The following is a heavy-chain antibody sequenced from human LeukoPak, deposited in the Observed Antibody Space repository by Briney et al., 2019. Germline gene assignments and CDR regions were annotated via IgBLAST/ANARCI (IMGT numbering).Heavy chain of an antibody. CDR3: AREVMGYDSSGYFPLCDY. V-gene: IGHV4-61*02. CDR1: GGSIRSGSHY. CDR2: IYTSGST. D-gene: IGHD3-22*01. Sequence: SQTLSLPCTVSGGSIRSGSHYWSWIRQPAGKGLEWIGRIYTSGSTNYNPSLKSRVTISVDTSKNQFSLKLSSVTAADTAVYYCAREVMGYDSSGYFPLCDYWGQGTLVTVSS. J-gene: IGHJ4*02.